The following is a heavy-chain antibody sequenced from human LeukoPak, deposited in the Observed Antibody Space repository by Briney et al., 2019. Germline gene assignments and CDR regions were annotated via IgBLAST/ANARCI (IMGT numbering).Heavy chain of an antibody. CDR1: GVSFSGYY. V-gene: IGHV4-34*01. CDR3: ARAVVAEYYFDY. D-gene: IGHD2-15*01. CDR2: INHSGST. Sequence: SETLSLTCAVYGVSFSGYYWSWIRQPPGKGLEWIGEINHSGSTNYNPSLKSRVTISVDTSKNQFSLKVTSVTAADTAVYYCARAVVAEYYFDYWGRGTLVTVSS. J-gene: IGHJ4*02.